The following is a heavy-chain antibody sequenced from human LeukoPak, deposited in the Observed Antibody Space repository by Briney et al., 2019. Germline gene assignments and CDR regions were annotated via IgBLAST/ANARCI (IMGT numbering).Heavy chain of an antibody. Sequence: SETLSLTCTVSGGSVNSGSYYWNWIRQPPGKGLEWIGYIYYSGSTNYNPSLKSRVTISVDTSKNQFSLKLGSVTAADTAVYYCARAAYSGSYHSDYWGQGTLVTVSP. V-gene: IGHV4-61*01. CDR3: ARAAYSGSYHSDY. CDR2: IYYSGST. CDR1: GGSVNSGSYY. J-gene: IGHJ4*02. D-gene: IGHD1-26*01.